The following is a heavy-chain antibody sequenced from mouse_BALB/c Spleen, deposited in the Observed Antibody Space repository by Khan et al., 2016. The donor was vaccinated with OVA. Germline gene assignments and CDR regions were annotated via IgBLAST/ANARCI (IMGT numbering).Heavy chain of an antibody. J-gene: IGHJ2*01. CDR2: INPSAGYT. Sequence: VELVESGAELAKPGASVKMSCKASGYTFTSYWMHWVKQRPGRGLEWIGYINPSAGYTDYNQKFKDKATLTADKSSSTAYMQLSRLTSEDSAVYYCARDRMDYWGQGTTLTVSS. V-gene: IGHV1-7*01. CDR1: GYTFTSYW. CDR3: ARDRMDY.